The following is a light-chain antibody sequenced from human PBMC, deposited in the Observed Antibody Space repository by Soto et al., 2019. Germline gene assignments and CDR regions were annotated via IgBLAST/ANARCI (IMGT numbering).Light chain of an antibody. V-gene: IGKV1-9*01. CDR3: QQLNSYPRT. J-gene: IGKJ1*01. Sequence: IQLTQSPSSLSASVGDRVTITCRVSQAISSYLAWYQQKPGRAPNLLIYGASTLQSGVPSRFSGSGSGTDFTLTISSLQPEDFATYYCQQLNSYPRTFGQGTKVEIK. CDR1: QAISSY. CDR2: GAS.